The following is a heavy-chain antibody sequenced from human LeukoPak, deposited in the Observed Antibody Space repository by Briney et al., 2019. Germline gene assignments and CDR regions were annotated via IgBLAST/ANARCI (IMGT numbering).Heavy chain of an antibody. CDR3: ARLYYDSSGYADY. Sequence: SESLSLTCTVSGGSISSSSYYWGWIRQPPGKGLEWIGSIYYSGSTYYNPSLKSRVTISVDTSKNQFSLKLSSVTAADTAVYYCARLYYDSSGYADYWGQGTLVTVSS. J-gene: IGHJ4*02. V-gene: IGHV4-39*01. D-gene: IGHD3-22*01. CDR1: GGSISSSSYY. CDR2: IYYSGST.